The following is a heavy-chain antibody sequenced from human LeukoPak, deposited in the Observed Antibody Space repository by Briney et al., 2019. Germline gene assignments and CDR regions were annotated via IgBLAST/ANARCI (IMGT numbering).Heavy chain of an antibody. J-gene: IGHJ6*03. CDR3: ARGGYSSSWCHYYYYYYMDV. CDR1: GYTFTSYG. D-gene: IGHD6-13*01. V-gene: IGHV1-18*01. CDR2: ISAYNGNT. Sequence: GASVKVSCKASGYTFTSYGISWVRQAPGQGLEWMGWISAYNGNTNYAQKLQGRVTMTTDTSTSTAYMELRSLRSDDTAVYYCARGGYSSSWCHYYYYYYMDVWGKGTTVTISS.